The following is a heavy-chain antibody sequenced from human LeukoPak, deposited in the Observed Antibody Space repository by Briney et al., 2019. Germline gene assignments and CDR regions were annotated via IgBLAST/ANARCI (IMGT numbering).Heavy chain of an antibody. CDR3: ARVRRDGYNPYHYSFRGGYYYYMDV. CDR2: INHSGST. CDR1: GGSFSGYY. V-gene: IGHV4-34*01. D-gene: IGHD5-24*01. Sequence: SETLSLTCAVYGGSFSGYYWSWIRQPPGKGLEWIGEINHSGSTNYNPSLKSRVTISVDTSKNQFSLKLSSVTAADTAVYYCARVRRDGYNPYHYSFRGGYYYYMDVWGKGTTVTVSS. J-gene: IGHJ6*03.